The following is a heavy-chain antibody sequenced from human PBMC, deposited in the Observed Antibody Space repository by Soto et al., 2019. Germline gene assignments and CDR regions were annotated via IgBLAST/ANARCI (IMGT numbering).Heavy chain of an antibody. V-gene: IGHV3-7*04. CDR1: GFTFSTYW. CDR2: IKPDGGEK. CDR3: ARGDFYDSSGPFSDAFDI. D-gene: IGHD3-22*01. Sequence: QSGGSLRLSCAASGFTFSTYWMSWVRQAPGKGLQWVANIKPDGGEKWYVDSVRGRFTISRDNVKNSLYLQMNNVRAEDTAVYYCARGDFYDSSGPFSDAFDIWGQGTMVTVSS. J-gene: IGHJ3*02.